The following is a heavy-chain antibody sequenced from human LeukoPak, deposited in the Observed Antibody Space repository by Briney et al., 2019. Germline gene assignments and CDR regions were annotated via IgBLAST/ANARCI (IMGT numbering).Heavy chain of an antibody. Sequence: GGSLRLSCAASGLTFDDYAMHWVRQARGEGREWVSGISWSSGSIGYADSVKGRFTISRDNAKNSLYLQMNSLRAEDTALYYCAKGSLWGRFLEWLLYPFFAYWGQGTPVTVSS. CDR3: AKGSLWGRFLEWLLYPFFAY. CDR1: GLTFDDYA. CDR2: ISWSSGSI. D-gene: IGHD3-3*01. V-gene: IGHV3-9*01. J-gene: IGHJ4*02.